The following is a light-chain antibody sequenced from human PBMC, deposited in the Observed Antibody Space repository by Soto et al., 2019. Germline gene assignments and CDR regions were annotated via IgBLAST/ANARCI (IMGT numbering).Light chain of an antibody. CDR3: TSYAGSNIWV. V-gene: IGLV2-8*01. Sequence: QSALTQPPSASGSPGQSVTISCTGTSSDVGAYNYVSWYQQYPGKAPKLMIYDVSKRPSGVPDRFSGSKSGNTASLTVSGLQAEDEADYYCTSYAGSNIWVFGGGTMLTVL. CDR2: DVS. CDR1: SSDVGAYNY. J-gene: IGLJ3*02.